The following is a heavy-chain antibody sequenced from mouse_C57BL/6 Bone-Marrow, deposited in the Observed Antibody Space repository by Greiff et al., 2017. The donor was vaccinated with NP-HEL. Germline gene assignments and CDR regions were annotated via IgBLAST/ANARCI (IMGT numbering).Heavy chain of an antibody. CDR3: ASLQESKYYVDY. V-gene: IGHV2-2*01. CDR1: GFSLTSYG. Sequence: QVQLQQSGPGLVQPSQSLSITCTVSGFSLTSYGVHWVRQSPGKGLEWLGVIWSGGSTDYNAAFITRLSISKDNSKSKVFFKMNSLQADDTAIYYCASLQESKYYVDYGGQGTTLTVSS. J-gene: IGHJ2*01. CDR2: IWSGGST.